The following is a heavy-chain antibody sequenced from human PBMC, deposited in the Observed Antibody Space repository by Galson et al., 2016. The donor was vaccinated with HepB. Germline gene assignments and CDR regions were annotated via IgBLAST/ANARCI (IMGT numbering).Heavy chain of an antibody. Sequence: ASISTRRTTYYSDSVQGRFTISSDSSKNTQYLQMNGLSAEDTAVYYCTKERLLRRIFDHWGQGTLLTVSS. CDR3: TKERLLRRIFDH. CDR2: SISTRRTT. D-gene: IGHD2-21*02. V-gene: IGHV3-23*01. J-gene: IGHJ4*02.